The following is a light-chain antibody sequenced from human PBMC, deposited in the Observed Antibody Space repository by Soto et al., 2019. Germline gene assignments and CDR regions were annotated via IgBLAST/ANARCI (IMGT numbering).Light chain of an antibody. CDR2: DVS. V-gene: IGLV2-14*03. CDR1: NSDVGGYNS. Sequence: QYALTQPASVSGSPGQSITIACTGTNSDVGGYNSVSWYQLHPGKAPRLVIYDVSIRPPAVSDRFSGSTSGNTASLTISGLQAEDEAEYYCSSYTATRTVVFGGGTKLTVL. CDR3: SSYTATRTVV. J-gene: IGLJ3*02.